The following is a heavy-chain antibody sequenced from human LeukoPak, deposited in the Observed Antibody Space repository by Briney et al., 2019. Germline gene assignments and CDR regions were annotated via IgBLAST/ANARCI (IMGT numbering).Heavy chain of an antibody. D-gene: IGHD3-10*02. J-gene: IGHJ6*04. CDR1: GFTFSSYS. CDR2: ISSSSSYI. Sequence: NPGGSLRLSCAASGFTFSSYSMNWVRQAPGKGLEWVSSISSSSSYIYYAHSVKGRFTISRDNAKNSLYLQMNSLRAEDTAVYYCAELGITMIGGVWGKGTTVTISS. CDR3: AELGITMIGGV. V-gene: IGHV3-21*01.